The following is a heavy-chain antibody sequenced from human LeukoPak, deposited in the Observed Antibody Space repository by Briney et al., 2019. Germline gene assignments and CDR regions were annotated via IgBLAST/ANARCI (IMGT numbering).Heavy chain of an antibody. CDR3: ARQKGIADRLLDN. CDR1: GYRFTSYW. J-gene: IGHJ4*02. Sequence: PGESLRISCKGSGYRFTSYWITWVRQLPGKGLEWMGRIDPSDSYTNYSPSFEGHVTVSADKSTSSAYLQWSSLKASDTAIYYCARQKGIADRLLDNWGQGTLVTVSS. CDR2: IDPSDSYT. V-gene: IGHV5-10-1*01. D-gene: IGHD6-6*01.